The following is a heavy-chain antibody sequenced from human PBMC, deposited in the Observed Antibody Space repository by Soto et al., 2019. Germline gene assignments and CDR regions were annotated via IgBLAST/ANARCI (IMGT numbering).Heavy chain of an antibody. Sequence: QVQLQESGPGLVKPSQTLSLTCSVSGDYIHVGGYYWTWIRQRPGKGLEWMGYIYYTGNTYYNPSLESRRTMSVDRSKNQFSLRLTSVTAADTAVYFCGRDLTSNANCIDPWGQGTLVTVSS. CDR2: IYYTGNT. V-gene: IGHV4-30-4*01. D-gene: IGHD2-2*01. CDR3: GRDLTSNANCIDP. CDR1: GDYIHVGGYY. J-gene: IGHJ5*02.